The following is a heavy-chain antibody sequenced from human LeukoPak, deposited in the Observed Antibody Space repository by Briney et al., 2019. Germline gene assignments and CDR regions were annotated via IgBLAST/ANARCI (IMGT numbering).Heavy chain of an antibody. V-gene: IGHV4-31*03. CDR2: IYYSGST. Sequence: ASETLSLTCTVSGGSISSGGYYWSWIRQHPGKGLEWIGYIYYSGSTYYNPSLKSRVTISVDTSKNQFSLKLSSVTAADTAVYYWARVDYGDYRFDPWGQGTLVTVSS. CDR3: ARVDYGDYRFDP. CDR1: GGSISSGGYY. J-gene: IGHJ5*02. D-gene: IGHD4-17*01.